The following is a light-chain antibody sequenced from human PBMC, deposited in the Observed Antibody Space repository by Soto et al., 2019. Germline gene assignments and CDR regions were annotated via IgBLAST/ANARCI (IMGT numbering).Light chain of an antibody. CDR1: TGAVTSGHY. CDR2: DTS. CDR3: LLAFPGVRV. J-gene: IGLJ3*02. V-gene: IGLV7-46*01. Sequence: QAVVTQEPSLTVSPGGTVTLTCASSTGAVTSGHYPFWFQQRPGQALRTLIYDTSNKHSSTTARFSGSLLGGKAALTLSGAQPEDEADYYCLLAFPGVRVFGGGTKLTVL.